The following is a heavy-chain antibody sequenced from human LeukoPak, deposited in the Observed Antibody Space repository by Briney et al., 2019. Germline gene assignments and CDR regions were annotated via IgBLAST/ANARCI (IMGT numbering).Heavy chain of an antibody. CDR1: GGSISSYY. CDR2: IYYSGST. V-gene: IGHV4-59*12. Sequence: PSETLSLTCTVSGGSISSYYWSWIRQPPGKGLEWIAYIYYSGSTNYNPSLKSRVTISVDTSRNQFSLKLNSVTAADTAVYYCAKSNGYGLVDIWGQGTMVTVSS. D-gene: IGHD3-10*01. J-gene: IGHJ3*02. CDR3: AKSNGYGLVDI.